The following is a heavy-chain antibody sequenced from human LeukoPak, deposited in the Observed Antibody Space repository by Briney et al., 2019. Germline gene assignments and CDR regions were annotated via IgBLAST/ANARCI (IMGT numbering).Heavy chain of an antibody. Sequence: ASVKVSCKASGGTFSSYAISWVRQAPGQGLEWMGRIIPIFGIANYAQKFQGRVTITADKSTSTAYMELSSLRSEDTAVYYCATYDQWLPHGFDPWGQGTLVTVSS. CDR2: IIPIFGIA. CDR1: GGTFSSYA. CDR3: ATYDQWLPHGFDP. V-gene: IGHV1-69*04. J-gene: IGHJ5*02. D-gene: IGHD6-19*01.